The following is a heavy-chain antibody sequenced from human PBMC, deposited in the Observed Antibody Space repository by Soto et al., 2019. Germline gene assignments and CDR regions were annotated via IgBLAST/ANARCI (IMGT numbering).Heavy chain of an antibody. CDR1: GYTFTSYA. J-gene: IGHJ6*03. Sequence: QVQLVQSGAEVKKPGASVKVSCKASGYTFTSYAMHWVRQAPGQRLEWMGWINAGNGNTKYSQKFQGRVTITRDTSARTAYMELSSLRSEDTAVYYCARDRWDIVVVPAAKPKTYYYYYMDVWGKGTTVTVSS. V-gene: IGHV1-3*01. CDR3: ARDRWDIVVVPAAKPKTYYYYYMDV. D-gene: IGHD2-2*02. CDR2: INAGNGNT.